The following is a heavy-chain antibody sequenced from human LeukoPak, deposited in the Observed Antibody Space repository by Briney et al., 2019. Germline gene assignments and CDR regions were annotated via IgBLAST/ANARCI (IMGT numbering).Heavy chain of an antibody. J-gene: IGHJ4*02. D-gene: IGHD5-12*01. V-gene: IGHV2-5*02. CDR2: IYWDDDK. Sequence: SGPTLAKPTRTLTLTCTFSGFSLTTSGVGVGWIRQPPGKALEWLAFIYWDDDKRYRPSLKSRLTISKDTSKNQVVLTMTDMDLVDTATYYCVHGRYGGNLAYWGQGTRVTVSS. CDR1: GFSLTTSGVG. CDR3: VHGRYGGNLAY.